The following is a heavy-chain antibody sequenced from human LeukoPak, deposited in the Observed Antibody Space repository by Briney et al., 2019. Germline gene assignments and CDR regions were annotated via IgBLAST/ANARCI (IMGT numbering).Heavy chain of an antibody. J-gene: IGHJ4*02. D-gene: IGHD2-15*01. CDR2: TRYDGTIH. CDR3: VKYQAAG. V-gene: IGHV3-30*02. CDR1: GFTFSEYG. Sequence: PGGSLRLSCAASGFTFSEYGMQWVRQAPGKGGEGVAFTRYDGTIHQYRGSVEGRFIISRDNSKNTLYMQMNSLRTEDTAVYYCVKYQAAGWGQGTLVTVSA.